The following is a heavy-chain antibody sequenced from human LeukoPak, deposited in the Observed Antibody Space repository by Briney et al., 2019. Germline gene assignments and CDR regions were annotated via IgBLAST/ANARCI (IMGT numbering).Heavy chain of an antibody. D-gene: IGHD2-21*02. CDR1: GGFISNSIYY. CDR2: IHYSGET. J-gene: IGHJ5*02. V-gene: IGHV4-39*01. Sequence: SETLSLTSIVSGGFISNSIYYWAWIRLPPGEGLEWIGSIHYSGETYYYPSLKSRVTMSVDTSKNQFSLKLSSVTAADTAVYYCARRCGGDCYSKMGLDLWGQGTAVTVSS. CDR3: ARRCGGDCYSKMGLDL.